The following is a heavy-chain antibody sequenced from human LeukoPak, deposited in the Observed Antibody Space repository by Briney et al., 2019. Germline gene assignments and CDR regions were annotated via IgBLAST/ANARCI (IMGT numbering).Heavy chain of an antibody. CDR3: AHSSSWYAHYYMDV. V-gene: IGHV2-5*02. CDR1: GFSLSTSGVG. Sequence: SGPTLVNPTQTLTLTCTFSGFSLSTSGVGVGWIRQPPGKALEWLALIYWDDDNRYNPSLQSRLTITKDTSKNQVVLTMTNMDPVDTATYYCAHSSSWYAHYYMDVWGKGTTVTVSS. CDR2: IYWDDDN. J-gene: IGHJ6*03. D-gene: IGHD6-13*01.